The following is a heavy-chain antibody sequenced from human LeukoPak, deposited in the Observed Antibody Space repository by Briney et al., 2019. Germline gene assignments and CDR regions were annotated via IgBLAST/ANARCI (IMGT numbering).Heavy chain of an antibody. CDR2: IYYSGST. CDR3: ARVRYGYSSGWQTRVYFDY. CDR1: GGSISSSSYY. D-gene: IGHD6-19*01. Sequence: PSETLSLTCTVSGGSISSSSYYWGWIRQPPGKGLEWIGYIYYSGSTNYNPSLKSRVTISVDTSKNQFSLKLSSLTAADTAVYYCARVRYGYSSGWQTRVYFDYWGQGTLVTVSS. J-gene: IGHJ4*02. V-gene: IGHV4-61*05.